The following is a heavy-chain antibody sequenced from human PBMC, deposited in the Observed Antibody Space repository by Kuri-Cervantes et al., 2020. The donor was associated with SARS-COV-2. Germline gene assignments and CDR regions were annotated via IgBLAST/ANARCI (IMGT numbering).Heavy chain of an antibody. D-gene: IGHD2-2*02. CDR1: GFTFSSYA. Sequence: GGSLRLSCAASGFTFSSYAMSWVRQAPGKGLEWVSAISGSGGSTYYANSVKGRFTISRDNSKNPLYLQMNSLRAEDTAVYYCAKDLTFVVAAPAVIRATKALPITWGQGTLVTVSS. CDR3: AKDLTFVVAAPAVIRATKALPIT. CDR2: ISGSGGST. J-gene: IGHJ5*02. V-gene: IGHV3-23*01.